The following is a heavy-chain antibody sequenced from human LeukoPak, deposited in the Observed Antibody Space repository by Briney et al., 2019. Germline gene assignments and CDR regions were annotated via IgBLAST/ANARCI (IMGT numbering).Heavy chain of an antibody. D-gene: IGHD6-13*01. V-gene: IGHV4-59*01. Sequence: PSETLSLTCTVSGGSISSYYWSWIRQPPGKGLEWIGYIYYSGSTNYNPSLKRRVTISVDTSKNQFSLKLSSVTAADTAVYYCASSRSIAAAGTFDYWGQGTLVTVSS. CDR3: ASSRSIAAAGTFDY. CDR1: GGSISSYY. J-gene: IGHJ4*02. CDR2: IYYSGST.